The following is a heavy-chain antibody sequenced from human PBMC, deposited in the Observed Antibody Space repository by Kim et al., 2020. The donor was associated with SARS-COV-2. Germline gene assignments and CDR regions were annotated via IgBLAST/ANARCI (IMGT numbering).Heavy chain of an antibody. V-gene: IGHV1-69*13. J-gene: IGHJ3*02. CDR2: IIPIFGTA. CDR3: ARESPYCGGDCYPDAFDI. Sequence: SVKVSCKASGGTFSSYAISWVRQAPGQGLEWMGGIIPIFGTANYAQKFQGRVTITADESTSTAYMELSSLRSEDTAVYYCARESPYCGGDCYPDAFDIWGQGTMVTVSS. D-gene: IGHD2-21*01. CDR1: GGTFSSYA.